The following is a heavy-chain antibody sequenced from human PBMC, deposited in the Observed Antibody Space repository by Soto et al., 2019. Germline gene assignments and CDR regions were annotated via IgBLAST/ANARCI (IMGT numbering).Heavy chain of an antibody. Sequence: SVKVSCKASGGTFSSYAISWVRQAPGQGLEWMGGIIPIFGTANYAQKFQGRVTITADESTSTAYMELSSLRSEETAVYYCARAPYIAAAGKAFDYWGQGTLVTVSS. CDR2: IIPIFGTA. J-gene: IGHJ4*02. CDR3: ARAPYIAAAGKAFDY. CDR1: GGTFSSYA. D-gene: IGHD6-13*01. V-gene: IGHV1-69*13.